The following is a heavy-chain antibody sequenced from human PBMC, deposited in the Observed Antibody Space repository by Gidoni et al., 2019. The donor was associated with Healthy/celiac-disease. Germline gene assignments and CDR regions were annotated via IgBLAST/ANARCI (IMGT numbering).Heavy chain of an antibody. Sequence: QVQLQESGPGLVKPSETLSLPCPVSGGSISSYFWSWIRQPPGKGLEWLGYIYYSGGTTYNPSLKSRVTISGDTSKNQCSLKLSHGTAADTAVHYCARERDISGPDAFEIWGQGTMVTVSA. V-gene: IGHV4-59*01. J-gene: IGHJ3*02. CDR3: ARERDISGPDAFEI. CDR1: GGSISSYF. D-gene: IGHD3-22*01. CDR2: IYYSGGT.